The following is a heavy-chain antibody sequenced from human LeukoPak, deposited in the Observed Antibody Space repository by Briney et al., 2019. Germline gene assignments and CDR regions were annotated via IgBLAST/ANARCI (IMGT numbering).Heavy chain of an antibody. V-gene: IGHV3-11*04. D-gene: IGHD3-3*01. J-gene: IGHJ4*02. CDR2: ISSSGSTI. Sequence: GGSLRLSCAASGFTVSSNYMSWIRQAPGKGLEWVSYISSSGSTIYYADSVKGRFTISRDNAKNSLYLQMNSLRAEDTAVYYCARVGYYDFWSGYPLYYFDYWGQGTLVTVSS. CDR1: GFTVSSNY. CDR3: ARVGYYDFWSGYPLYYFDY.